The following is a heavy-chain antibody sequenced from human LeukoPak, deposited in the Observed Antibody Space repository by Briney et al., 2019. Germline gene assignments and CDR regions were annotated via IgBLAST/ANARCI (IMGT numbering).Heavy chain of an antibody. CDR1: GLTFSSYA. Sequence: GGSLRLSCVASGLTFSSYAMSWVRQAPGKGLEWVSTISVNGGSTYYADSVKGRFTISRDNSKNTLYLQMNSLRAEDTAVYYCAPYCSGGSCYRYWGQGTLVTVSS. D-gene: IGHD2-15*01. CDR2: ISVNGGST. V-gene: IGHV3-23*01. J-gene: IGHJ4*02. CDR3: APYCSGGSCYRY.